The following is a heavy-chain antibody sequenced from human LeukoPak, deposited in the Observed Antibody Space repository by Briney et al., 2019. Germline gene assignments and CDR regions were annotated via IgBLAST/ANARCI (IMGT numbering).Heavy chain of an antibody. D-gene: IGHD4-17*01. Sequence: ASVKVSCKASGGTFSSYGISWVRQAPGQGLEWMGWISAYNGNTNYAQKLQGRVTMTTDTSTSTAYMELRSLRSDDTAVYYCARDQGGDYVGAFDIWGQGTMVTVSS. CDR3: ARDQGGDYVGAFDI. CDR1: GGTFSSYG. V-gene: IGHV1-18*01. J-gene: IGHJ3*02. CDR2: ISAYNGNT.